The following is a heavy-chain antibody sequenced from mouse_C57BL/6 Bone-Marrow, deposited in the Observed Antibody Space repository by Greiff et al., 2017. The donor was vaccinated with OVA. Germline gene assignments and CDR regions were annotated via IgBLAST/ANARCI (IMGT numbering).Heavy chain of an antibody. CDR2: IYPRSGNT. D-gene: IGHD1-1*01. Sequence: QVQLQQSGAELARPGASVKLSCKASGYTFTSYGISWVKQRTGQGLEWIGEIYPRSGNTYYNEKFKGKATLTADKSSSTAYMELRSLTSEDSAVYFCARPYDYGSSYWYFDVWGTGTTVTVSS. J-gene: IGHJ1*03. CDR3: ARPYDYGSSYWYFDV. CDR1: GYTFTSYG. V-gene: IGHV1-81*01.